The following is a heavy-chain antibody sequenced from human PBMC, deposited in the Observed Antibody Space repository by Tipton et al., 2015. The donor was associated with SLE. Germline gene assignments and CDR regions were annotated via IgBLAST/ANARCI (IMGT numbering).Heavy chain of an antibody. CDR3: VSSALHSGWSY. CDR1: GYTFTAYY. D-gene: IGHD6-19*01. J-gene: IGHJ4*02. V-gene: IGHV1-2*06. Sequence: QVQLVQSGAEVKKPGASVKVSCKASGYTFTAYYVHWMRQAPGQGLEWMGRIDPDNGGTSYAQKVQGRVTMTRDTSITAAYMELSGLQSDDTAVYFCVSSALHSGWSYWGQGTLVTVSS. CDR2: IDPDNGGT.